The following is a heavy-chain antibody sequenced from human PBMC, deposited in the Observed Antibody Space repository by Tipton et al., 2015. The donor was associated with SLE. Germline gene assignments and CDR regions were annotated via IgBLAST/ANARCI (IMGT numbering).Heavy chain of an antibody. CDR1: GGSISSDY. Sequence: TLSLTCTVSGGSISSDYWSWLRQPAGKGLEWIGRIHASGSSGSTEYNPSLKSRVSMSLDTSKNQFSLNLTSVTAADTALYYCARDGVRKGWWVFDRWGRGTLVTVSS. V-gene: IGHV4-4*07. CDR3: ARDGVRKGWWVFDR. J-gene: IGHJ2*01. CDR2: IHASGSSGST. D-gene: IGHD2-15*01.